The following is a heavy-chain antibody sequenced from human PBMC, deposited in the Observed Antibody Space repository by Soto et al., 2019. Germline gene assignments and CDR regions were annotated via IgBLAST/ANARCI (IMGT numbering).Heavy chain of an antibody. Sequence: KTSETLSLTCSVSGGSISDYYWSWIRQSPEKGLEYIAYSSYGGITNLNGALNGRVTMSIDTSKNQFSLKATSLTAADTAVYYCARDRLPKGGITGTYYGMDVWGQGTTVTVSS. CDR2: SSYGGIT. CDR3: ARDRLPKGGITGTYYGMDV. CDR1: GGSISDYY. J-gene: IGHJ6*02. D-gene: IGHD1-20*01. V-gene: IGHV4-59*01.